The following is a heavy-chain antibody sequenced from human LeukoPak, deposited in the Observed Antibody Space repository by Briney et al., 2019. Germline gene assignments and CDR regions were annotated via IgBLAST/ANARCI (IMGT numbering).Heavy chain of an antibody. CDR2: ISSSSSYI. D-gene: IGHD6-13*01. V-gene: IGHV3-21*01. J-gene: IGHJ4*02. CDR1: GFTFSSYS. Sequence: GGSLRLSCAASGFTFSSYSMNWVRQAPGKGLEWVSSISSSSSYIYYAESVKGRFTISRDNAKNSLYLQMNSLRAEDTAVYYCARGTVHSSSWYAAYFDYWGQGTLVTVSS. CDR3: ARGTVHSSSWYAAYFDY.